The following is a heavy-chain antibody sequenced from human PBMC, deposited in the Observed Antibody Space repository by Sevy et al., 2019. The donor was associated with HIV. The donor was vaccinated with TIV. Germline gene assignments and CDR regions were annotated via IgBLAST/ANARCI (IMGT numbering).Heavy chain of an antibody. D-gene: IGHD2-8*01. CDR3: AREGCTRPHDY. J-gene: IGHJ4*02. Sequence: GGSLRLSCAASGFAFYDYSMSWIRQAPGKGLEWVATLSFGCGKINYADSVKGRFTISRDNSKNSFYLQMDNLRVADKALYYGAREGCTRPHDYWGQGTRVTVSS. V-gene: IGHV3-21*04. CDR1: GFAFYDYS. CDR2: LSFGCGKI.